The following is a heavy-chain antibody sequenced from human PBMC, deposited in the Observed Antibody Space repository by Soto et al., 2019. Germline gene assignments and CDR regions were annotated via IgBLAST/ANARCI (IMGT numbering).Heavy chain of an antibody. CDR1: GGSISSGGYS. J-gene: IGHJ3*02. V-gene: IGHV4-30-2*01. CDR2: IYHSGST. Sequence: QLQLQESGSGLVKPSQTLSLTCAVSGGSISSGGYSWSWIRQPPGKGLEWIAHIYHSGSTYYNPSLKSRVTISIDMSKNQLSLKLRSVTAADTAVYHCARRQGAFDIWGQGTMVTVSS. CDR3: ARRQGAFDI.